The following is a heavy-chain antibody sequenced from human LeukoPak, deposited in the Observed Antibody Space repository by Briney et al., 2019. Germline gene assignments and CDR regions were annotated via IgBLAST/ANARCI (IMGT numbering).Heavy chain of an antibody. CDR2: ISSSSSYI. J-gene: IGHJ4*02. CDR3: AREDTDIVVVPAANHFDY. D-gene: IGHD2-2*01. Sequence: GGSLRLSCAASGFTFSSYSMNWVRQAPGKGLEWVSSISSSSSYIYYADSVKGRFTISRDNAKNSLYLQMNSLRAEDTAVCYCAREDTDIVVVPAANHFDYWGQGTLVTVSS. CDR1: GFTFSSYS. V-gene: IGHV3-21*01.